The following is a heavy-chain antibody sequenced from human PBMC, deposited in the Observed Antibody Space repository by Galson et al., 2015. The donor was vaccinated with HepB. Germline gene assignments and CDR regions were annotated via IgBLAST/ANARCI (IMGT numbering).Heavy chain of an antibody. Sequence: QSGAEVKKPGESLRISCKGSGYTFTGYYIHWVRQAPGQGLEWMGWINPNSGVTNYAQKFQGRVTMTRDTSISTAYMELSRLRSDDTAVYYCARDMNSEWLRSPSDYWGQGTLVTVSS. CDR1: GYTFTGYY. CDR2: INPNSGVT. D-gene: IGHD5-12*01. J-gene: IGHJ4*02. CDR3: ARDMNSEWLRSPSDY. V-gene: IGHV1-2*02.